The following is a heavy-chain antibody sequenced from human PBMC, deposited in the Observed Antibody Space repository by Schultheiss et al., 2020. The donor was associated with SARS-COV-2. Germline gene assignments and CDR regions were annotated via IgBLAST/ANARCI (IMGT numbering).Heavy chain of an antibody. Sequence: GESLKISCKASGYTFTSYGISWVRQAPGQGLEWMGWINPNSGGTNYAQKFQGRVTMTRDTSISTAYMELSRLRSDDTAVYYCARDVTMVRGVIGRNWFDPWGQGTLVTVSS. CDR3: ARDVTMVRGVIGRNWFDP. D-gene: IGHD3-10*01. V-gene: IGHV1-2*02. J-gene: IGHJ5*02. CDR1: GYTFTSYG. CDR2: INPNSGGT.